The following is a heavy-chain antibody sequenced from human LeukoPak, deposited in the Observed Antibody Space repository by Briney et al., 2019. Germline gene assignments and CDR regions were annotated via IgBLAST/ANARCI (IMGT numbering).Heavy chain of an antibody. J-gene: IGHJ4*02. Sequence: GASVKVSCKASGYTFTGYYMHWVRQAPGQGLEWMGWINPNSGGTNYAQKFQGRVTMTRDTSISTAYMELSRLRSDDTAVYYCAREARMAVAGTVDGYYFDYWGQGTLVTVSS. V-gene: IGHV1-2*02. CDR3: AREARMAVAGTVDGYYFDY. D-gene: IGHD6-19*01. CDR2: INPNSGGT. CDR1: GYTFTGYY.